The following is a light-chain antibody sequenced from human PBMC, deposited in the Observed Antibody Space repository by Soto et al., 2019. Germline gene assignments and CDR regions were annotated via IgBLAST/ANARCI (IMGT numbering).Light chain of an antibody. CDR3: QQYDNWPPIT. Sequence: EVVMTQSPATLSVSPGERATLSCRASQSINNDLAWYQHKPGQAPRLLIYGASTRAIGVPARFSGSGSGTEFPLTIDSLQSDDFAVYYCQQYDNWPPITFCQGTRLEIK. J-gene: IGKJ5*01. CDR2: GAS. CDR1: QSINND. V-gene: IGKV3-15*01.